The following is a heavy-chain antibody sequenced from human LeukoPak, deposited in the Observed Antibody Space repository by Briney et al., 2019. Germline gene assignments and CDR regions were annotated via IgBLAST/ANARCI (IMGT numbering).Heavy chain of an antibody. D-gene: IGHD5-12*01. CDR3: ARGGDAAPFEY. V-gene: IGHV4-61*02. Sequence: PSETLSLTCTVSGGSISTGTYYWSWIRRPAGEGLEWIGRFYTSGSTNYNPSLKSRVTISVDKSKNQFSLNLISVTAADTAVYYCARGGDAAPFEYWGQGTLVTVSS. J-gene: IGHJ4*02. CDR2: FYTSGST. CDR1: GGSISTGTYY.